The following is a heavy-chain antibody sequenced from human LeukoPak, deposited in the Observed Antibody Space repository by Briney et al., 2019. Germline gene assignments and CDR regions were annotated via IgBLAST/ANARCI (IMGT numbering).Heavy chain of an antibody. D-gene: IGHD2-21*02. CDR1: GYTFTGYY. CDR2: INPNSGAT. V-gene: IGHV1-2*02. J-gene: IGHJ4*02. CDR3: ARGDKHALDY. Sequence: ASVKVSCKASGYTFTGYYMHWVRQAPGQGLEWMGGINPNSGATNYAQKFQGRVTMTSDTSISTAYMELSRLRSDDTAVYYCARGDKHALDYWGQGALVTVSS.